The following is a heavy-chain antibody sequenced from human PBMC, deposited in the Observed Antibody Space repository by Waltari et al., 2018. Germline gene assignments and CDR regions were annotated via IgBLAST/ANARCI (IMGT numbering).Heavy chain of an antibody. CDR2: IFSNDEK. D-gene: IGHD3-3*01. V-gene: IGHV2-26*01. J-gene: IGHJ5*02. Sequence: QVTLKESGPVLVKPTETLTLTCTVSAFSLSNARMGMSWIRPPQGKALEWLAHIFSNDEKSYSTSLKSRLTISKDTSKSQVVLTMTNMDPVDTATYYCARIVTKPRITIGWFDPWGQGTLVTVSS. CDR1: AFSLSNARMG. CDR3: ARIVTKPRITIGWFDP.